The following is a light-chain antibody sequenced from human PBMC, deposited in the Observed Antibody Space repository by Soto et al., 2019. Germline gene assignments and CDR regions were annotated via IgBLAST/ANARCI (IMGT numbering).Light chain of an antibody. CDR2: DVS. J-gene: IGKJ1*01. V-gene: IGKV1-5*01. CDR1: QSITSW. Sequence: DIQMTQSPSTLSASVGDRVTITCRASQSITSWLAWYQQKPGKAPKLLIYDVSSLESGVPSRFSGSGSGTEFTLTISSLQPDDFGTYYCQQYDTYWTFGQGNKVDI. CDR3: QQYDTYWT.